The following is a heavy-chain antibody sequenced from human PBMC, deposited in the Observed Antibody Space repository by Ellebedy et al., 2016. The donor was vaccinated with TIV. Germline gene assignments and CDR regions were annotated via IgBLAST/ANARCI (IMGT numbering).Heavy chain of an antibody. V-gene: IGHV4-39*07. Sequence: MPSETLSLTCTVSGGSLDSTNSYWAWIRQSPGKGLEWLASIHSSGRNYSNPSLKSRVTMSVDTSKNQFSLKLTSVTAADTALYYCARGYSSSWWGVWGQGTLVTVSA. D-gene: IGHD6-13*01. CDR1: GGSLDSTNSY. J-gene: IGHJ4*02. CDR2: IHSSGRN. CDR3: ARGYSSSWWGV.